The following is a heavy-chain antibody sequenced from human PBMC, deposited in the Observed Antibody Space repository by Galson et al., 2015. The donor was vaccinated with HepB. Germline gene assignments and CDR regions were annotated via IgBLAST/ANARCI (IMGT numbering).Heavy chain of an antibody. V-gene: IGHV1-69*13. D-gene: IGHD2-2*01. CDR1: GGTFSSYA. Sequence: SVKVSCKASGGTFSSYAISWVRQAPGQGLEWMGGIIPIFGTANYAQKFQGRVTITADESTSTAYMELSSLRSEDTAVYYCAGRVVPAAIGVWDYWGQGTLVTVSS. CDR2: IIPIFGTA. CDR3: AGRVVPAAIGVWDY. J-gene: IGHJ4*02.